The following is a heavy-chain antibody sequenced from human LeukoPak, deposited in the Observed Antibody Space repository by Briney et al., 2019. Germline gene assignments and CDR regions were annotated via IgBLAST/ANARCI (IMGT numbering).Heavy chain of an antibody. Sequence: SETLSLTCTVSDGSISSSSYYWGWIRQPPGKGLEWIGNIYYSGSAYYNPSLKSRVTISVDTSMNQFSLKLTSVTAADTAVYYCARLKYYYDSSGYRAEYFQHWGQGTLVAVSS. D-gene: IGHD3-22*01. J-gene: IGHJ1*01. CDR3: ARLKYYYDSSGYRAEYFQH. CDR1: DGSISSSSYY. CDR2: IYYSGSA. V-gene: IGHV4-39*07.